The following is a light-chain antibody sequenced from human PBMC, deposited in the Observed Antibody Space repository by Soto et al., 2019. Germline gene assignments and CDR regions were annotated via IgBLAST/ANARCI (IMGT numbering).Light chain of an antibody. V-gene: IGKV3-20*01. J-gene: IGKJ3*01. Sequence: EMVLTQSPGTLSFSPGERATLSCRASQSVSSSYLAWYQQKPGQAPRLLIYGASSRATGIPDRFSGSGSGTDFTLTISRLEPEDFAVYYCQQYGSSPLTFGPGTKVDIK. CDR1: QSVSSSY. CDR2: GAS. CDR3: QQYGSSPLT.